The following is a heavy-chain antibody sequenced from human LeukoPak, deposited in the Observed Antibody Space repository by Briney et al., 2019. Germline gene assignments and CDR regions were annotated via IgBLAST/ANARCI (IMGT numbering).Heavy chain of an antibody. CDR1: GFTFSSYS. D-gene: IGHD1-26*01. V-gene: IGHV3-48*04. J-gene: IGHJ4*02. CDR2: ISSSSSTI. Sequence: PGGSLRLSCAASGFTFSSYSMNWVRQAPGKGLEWVACISSSSSTIYYADSVKGRFTISRDNAKNSLYLQMNSLRAEDTAVYYCARDFFGGSYFGDYWGQGTLVTVSS. CDR3: ARDFFGGSYFGDY.